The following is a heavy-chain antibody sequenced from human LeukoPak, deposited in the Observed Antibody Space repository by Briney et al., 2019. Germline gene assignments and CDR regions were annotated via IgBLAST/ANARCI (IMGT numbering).Heavy chain of an antibody. CDR1: GSIFANAW. Sequence: GGSLRLSCAVSGSIFANAWMSWVRQAPGKGLEWVSYISSSGSTIYYADSVKGRFTISRDNAKNSLYLQMNSLRAVDTAVYYCARKRWYFDYWGQGTLVTVSS. CDR3: ARKRWYFDY. J-gene: IGHJ4*02. CDR2: ISSSGSTI. V-gene: IGHV3-11*04. D-gene: IGHD4-23*01.